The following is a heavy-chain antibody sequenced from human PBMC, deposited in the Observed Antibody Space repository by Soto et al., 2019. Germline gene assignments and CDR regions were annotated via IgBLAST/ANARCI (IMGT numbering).Heavy chain of an antibody. Sequence: GGSLRLSCAASGFTFSSYGMHWVRQAPGKGLEWVAVISYDGSNKYYADSVKGRFTISRDNSKNTLYLQMNSLRAEDTAVYYCAKEERQWLAPDFDYWGQGTLVTVSS. J-gene: IGHJ4*02. CDR1: GFTFSSYG. V-gene: IGHV3-30*18. CDR2: ISYDGSNK. CDR3: AKEERQWLAPDFDY. D-gene: IGHD6-19*01.